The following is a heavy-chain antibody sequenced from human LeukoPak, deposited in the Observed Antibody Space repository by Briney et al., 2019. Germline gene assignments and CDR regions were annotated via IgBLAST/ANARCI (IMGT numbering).Heavy chain of an antibody. J-gene: IGHJ4*02. V-gene: IGHV4-39*01. CDR1: GGSISSLTYY. CDR3: TGYSAGWSSGGGY. D-gene: IGHD6-19*01. CDR2: IYYSGTT. Sequence: PSETLSLICTVSGGSISSLTYYWGWIRQPPGKGLEWIASIYYSGTTYYSPSLKSRVAISVNRSNNQFSLRLRSVTAADTAVYFCTGYSAGWSSGGGYWGQGTVVTVSS.